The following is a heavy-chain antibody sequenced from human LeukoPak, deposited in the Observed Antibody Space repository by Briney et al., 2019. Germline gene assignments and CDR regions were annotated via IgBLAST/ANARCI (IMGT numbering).Heavy chain of an antibody. Sequence: SETLSLTCTVSGGSISSSSYYWGWIRQPPGKGLEWIGSIYYSGSTYYNPSLKSRVTISVDTSKNQFSLKLSSVTAADTAVYYCARDVQILYYFDYWGQGTLVTVSS. CDR3: ARDVQILYYFDY. CDR1: GGSISSSSYY. J-gene: IGHJ4*02. D-gene: IGHD2-8*02. V-gene: IGHV4-39*07. CDR2: IYYSGST.